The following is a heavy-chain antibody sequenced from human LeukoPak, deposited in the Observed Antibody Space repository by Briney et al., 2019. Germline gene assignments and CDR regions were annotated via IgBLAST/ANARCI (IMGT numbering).Heavy chain of an antibody. V-gene: IGHV3-74*01. CDR3: AGGLSDYYYTVGY. J-gene: IGHJ4*02. CDR1: GFTVTNYW. CDR2: INSDGSNT. D-gene: IGHD3-22*01. Sequence: GGSLRLSCTISGFTVTNYWMHWVRQAPGKGLVWVSRINSDGSNTNYAGSVKGRFTISRDNARNTLYLQMNSLRAEDTAVYYCAGGLSDYYYTVGYWGQGTLVTVSS.